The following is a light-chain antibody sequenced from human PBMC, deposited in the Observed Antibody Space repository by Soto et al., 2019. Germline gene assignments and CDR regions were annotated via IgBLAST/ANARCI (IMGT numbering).Light chain of an antibody. J-gene: IGKJ1*01. CDR2: GAT. Sequence: EILMTQSPASLSVSPGEGTTLSCSAFQSVSSTVDWHQQNPGQHPRLTLYGATTRATGIPARLSGSGSGTEFTPILSSLQSEDSAVYYCQQYNSWLWTFGQGTKV. V-gene: IGKV3-15*01. CDR3: QQYNSWLWT. CDR1: QSVSST.